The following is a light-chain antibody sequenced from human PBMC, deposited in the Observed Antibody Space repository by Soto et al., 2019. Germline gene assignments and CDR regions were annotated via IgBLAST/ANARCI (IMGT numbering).Light chain of an antibody. J-gene: IGLJ2*01. V-gene: IGLV2-11*01. CDR1: SSDVGGYNS. CDR3: CSYAGSLVV. CDR2: DVS. Sequence: QSALTQPRSVSGSPGQSVTISCTGTSSDVGGYNSVSWYQQHPGKAPKLMIYDVSKRPSGVPDRFSGSKSANTASLTISGLQAEDEADYYCCSYAGSLVVFGGGTKLTVL.